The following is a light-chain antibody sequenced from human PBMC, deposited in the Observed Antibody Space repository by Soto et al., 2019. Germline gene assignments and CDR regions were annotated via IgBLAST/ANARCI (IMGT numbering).Light chain of an antibody. Sequence: DTVMTQSPDSLAVSLGERATINCKSSQSVLYSPNNKDYLAWYQQRPGQAPKLLIYWASTRESGVPDRFSGSGSRTDFTLTISSLQAEDVVVYYCQQYLTTPQTFGKATNVEIK. J-gene: IGKJ1*01. V-gene: IGKV4-1*01. CDR2: WAS. CDR3: QQYLTTPQT. CDR1: QSVLYSPNNKDY.